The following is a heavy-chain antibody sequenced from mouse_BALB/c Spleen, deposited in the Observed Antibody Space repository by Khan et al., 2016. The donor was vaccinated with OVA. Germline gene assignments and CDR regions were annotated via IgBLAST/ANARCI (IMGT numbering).Heavy chain of an antibody. CDR1: GYIFTSFW. J-gene: IGHJ4*01. D-gene: IGHD3-3*01. V-gene: IGHV1S132*01. Sequence: QVQLQQSGAEVVRPGASVKLSCKTSGYIFTSFWIQWVKQRSGQGLEWIARIYPATGSTYYNEKFKGKATLTADKSSNTVYMHLGSLKSEDSAVYFCARRAPDDAMDYWGQGTSVTVSS. CDR3: ARRAPDDAMDY. CDR2: IYPATGST.